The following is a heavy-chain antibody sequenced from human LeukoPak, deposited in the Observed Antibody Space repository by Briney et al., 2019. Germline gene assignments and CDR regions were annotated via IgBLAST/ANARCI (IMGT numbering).Heavy chain of an antibody. CDR1: GYTFTGYY. CDR2: INPNSGDT. J-gene: IGHJ4*02. D-gene: IGHD1-26*01. Sequence: GASVKVSCKTSGYTFTGYYMQWVRQAPGQGLEWMGRINPNSGDTNYAQMFQGRVTMTRDTSISTAYMELSRLRSDDTAVYFCARGTTTIIDYWGQGTLVTVSS. CDR3: ARGTTTIIDY. V-gene: IGHV1-2*06.